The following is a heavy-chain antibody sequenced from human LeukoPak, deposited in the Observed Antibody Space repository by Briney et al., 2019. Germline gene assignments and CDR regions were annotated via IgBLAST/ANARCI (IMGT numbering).Heavy chain of an antibody. V-gene: IGHV4-34*01. J-gene: IGHJ6*02. CDR2: INHSGST. CDR1: GGSFSGYY. Sequence: PSETLSLTCAVYGGSFSGYYWSWIRQPPGKGLEWIGEINHSGSTNYNPSLKSRVTISVDTSKNQFSLKLSSVTAADTAVYYCARGHPSSGYYKVPYYYYGMDVWGQGTTVTVSS. CDR3: ARGHPSSGYYKVPYYYYGMDV. D-gene: IGHD3-22*01.